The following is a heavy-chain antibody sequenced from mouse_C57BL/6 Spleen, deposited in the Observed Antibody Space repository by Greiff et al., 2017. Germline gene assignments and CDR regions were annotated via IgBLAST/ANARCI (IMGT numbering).Heavy chain of an antibody. Sequence: QVQLQQPGAELVMPGASVKLSCKASGYTFTSYWMHWVKQRPGQGLEWIGEIDPSDSYTNYNQKFKGKSTLTVDKSSSTAYMQLSSLSSEDSAVYYCARSSYYGSNGYWGQGTTLTVSS. V-gene: IGHV1-69*01. CDR3: ARSSYYGSNGY. CDR1: GYTFTSYW. D-gene: IGHD1-1*01. CDR2: IDPSDSYT. J-gene: IGHJ2*01.